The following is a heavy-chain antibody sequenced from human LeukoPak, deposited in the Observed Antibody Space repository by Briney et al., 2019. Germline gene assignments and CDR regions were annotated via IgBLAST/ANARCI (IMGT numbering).Heavy chain of an antibody. CDR1: GFTFSDYY. Sequence: GGSLRLSCAASGFTFSDYYMSWIRQAPGKGLEWVSYISSSGSTIYYADSVKGRFTISRDNAKNSLYLQMNSLRAEDTAAYYCAREAEPEGRYNWFDPWGQGTLVTVSS. CDR3: AREAEPEGRYNWFDP. D-gene: IGHD1-1*01. CDR2: ISSSGSTI. J-gene: IGHJ5*02. V-gene: IGHV3-11*01.